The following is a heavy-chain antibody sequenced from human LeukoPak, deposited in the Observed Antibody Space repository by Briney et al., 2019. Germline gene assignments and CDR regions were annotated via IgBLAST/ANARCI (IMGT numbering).Heavy chain of an antibody. Sequence: PSQTLSLTCTVSGVYIISVGEHCRWIRQHRGKGLEWIGYIYSNGRTSYTAPIKTRVTISFDTSNNQFSLTLSSVSAADTAFYYCARGGLRPRQPLFLPAIWGQGVLVTVSS. CDR2: IYSNGRT. CDR1: GVYIISVGEH. CDR3: ARGGLRPRQPLFLPAI. V-gene: IGHV4-31*03. J-gene: IGHJ4*02. D-gene: IGHD6-13*01.